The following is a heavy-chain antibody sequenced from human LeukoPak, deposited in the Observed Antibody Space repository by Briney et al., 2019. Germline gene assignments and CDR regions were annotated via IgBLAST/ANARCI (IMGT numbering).Heavy chain of an antibody. CDR2: IYYSGST. V-gene: IGHV4-39*07. Sequence: SETLSLTCTVSGGSISSSSYYWGWIRQPPGKGLEWIGSIYYSGSTYYNPSLKSRVTISIDTSNNQFSLKLTSVTAADTAVYYCARLVGKGTIAAAGTRGYWGQGTLVTVSS. D-gene: IGHD6-13*01. CDR1: GGSISSSSYY. J-gene: IGHJ4*02. CDR3: ARLVGKGTIAAAGTRGY.